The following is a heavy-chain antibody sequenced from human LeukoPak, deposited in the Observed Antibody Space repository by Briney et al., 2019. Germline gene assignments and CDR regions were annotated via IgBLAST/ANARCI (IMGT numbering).Heavy chain of an antibody. D-gene: IGHD3-22*01. CDR1: GFTFSTYA. CDR2: ISGSGTST. CDR3: AKDGPDNYDRARPPPDY. V-gene: IGHV3-23*01. Sequence: GGSLRLSCAASGFTFSTYAISWVRQAPGKGLEWVSAISGSGTSTYYADSVKGRFTMSRDNSKNTVSVQMNSLRAEDTAVYYCAKDGPDNYDRARPPPDYWGQGTLVIVSS. J-gene: IGHJ4*02.